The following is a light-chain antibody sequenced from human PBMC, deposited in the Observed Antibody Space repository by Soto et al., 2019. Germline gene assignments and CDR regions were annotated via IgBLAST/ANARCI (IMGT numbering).Light chain of an antibody. Sequence: EIVLTQSPGTLSLSPGERATLSCRASQSVSSNLAWYQQKPGQAPRLLIYGASTRATGIPARFSGRGSGTDFTLTISDLRAEDVAVYYCQQYLDTLLTFGGGTKVDI. J-gene: IGKJ4*01. V-gene: IGKV3-15*01. CDR3: QQYLDTLLT. CDR2: GAS. CDR1: QSVSSN.